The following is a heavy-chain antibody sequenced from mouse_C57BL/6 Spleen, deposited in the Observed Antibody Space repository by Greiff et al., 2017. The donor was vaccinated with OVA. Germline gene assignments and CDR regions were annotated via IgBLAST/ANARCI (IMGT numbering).Heavy chain of an antibody. Sequence: QVQLKQSGPELVKPGASVKISCKASGYAFSSSWMNWMKQRPGKGLEWIGRIYPGDGDTNYNGKFKGKATLTADKSSSTAYMQLSSLTSEDSAVYFCARCGNYGGWYFDVWGTGTTVTVSS. CDR2: IYPGDGDT. CDR3: ARCGNYGGWYFDV. CDR1: GYAFSSSW. J-gene: IGHJ1*03. V-gene: IGHV1-82*01. D-gene: IGHD2-1*01.